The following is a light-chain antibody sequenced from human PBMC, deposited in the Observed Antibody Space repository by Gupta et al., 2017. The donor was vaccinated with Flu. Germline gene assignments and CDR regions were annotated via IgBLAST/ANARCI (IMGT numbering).Light chain of an antibody. J-gene: IGKJ1*01. CDR1: QDIRTD. CDR2: AAF. Sequence: DIQMTQSPSSLSASVGDRVTITCRASQDIRTDLNWYEQKPGKAPKRLIFAAFSLQSGVPSRFSGSGSGTEFTLTISSLQPEDFATYYCRQHHTYPGTFGQGTKVEIK. V-gene: IGKV1-17*01. CDR3: RQHHTYPGT.